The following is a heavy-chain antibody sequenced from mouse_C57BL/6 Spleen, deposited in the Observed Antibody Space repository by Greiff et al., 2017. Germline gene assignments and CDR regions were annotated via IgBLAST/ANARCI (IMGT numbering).Heavy chain of an antibody. D-gene: IGHD1-1*01. V-gene: IGHV1-81*01. J-gene: IGHJ4*01. Sequence: QVQLQQPGAELARPGASVKLSCTASGYTFTSYGLSWVKQRTGQGLEWIGEIYPRSGNTYYNEKFKGKATLTADKSSSTAYLELRRLKAEDSAVYVSARDYYGTSDDWGQGTSVTGSS. CDR3: ARDYYGTSDD. CDR1: GYTFTSYG. CDR2: IYPRSGNT.